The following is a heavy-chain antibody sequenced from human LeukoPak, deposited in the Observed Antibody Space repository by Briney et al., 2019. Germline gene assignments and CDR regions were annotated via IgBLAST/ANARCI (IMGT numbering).Heavy chain of an antibody. J-gene: IGHJ4*02. D-gene: IGHD3-10*01. CDR2: IIPIFGTA. V-gene: IGHV1-69*13. CDR1: GGTFSSYA. Sequence: SVNVSCKASGGTFSSYAISWVRQAPGQGLEWMGGIIPIFGTANYAQKFQGRVTITADESTSTAYMELSSLRSEDTAVYYCATVGMVRGVTPYYFDYWGQGTLVTVSS. CDR3: ATVGMVRGVTPYYFDY.